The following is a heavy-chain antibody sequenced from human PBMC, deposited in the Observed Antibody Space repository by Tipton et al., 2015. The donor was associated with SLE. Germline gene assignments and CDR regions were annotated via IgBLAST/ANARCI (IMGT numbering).Heavy chain of an antibody. J-gene: IGHJ4*02. CDR2: VSFDGST. CDR3: ATLRKGRSLLV. CDR1: GAPISSQSYY. V-gene: IGHV4-39*07. D-gene: IGHD3-9*01. Sequence: PGLVKPSETLSLTCSVSGAPISSQSYYWGWIRQPPGKGLEWVGTVSFDGSTYSTPSLKSRVTLSVDTYKNQFSLRVSSVTAADTAMYYCATLRKGRSLLVWGQGVLVTVSS.